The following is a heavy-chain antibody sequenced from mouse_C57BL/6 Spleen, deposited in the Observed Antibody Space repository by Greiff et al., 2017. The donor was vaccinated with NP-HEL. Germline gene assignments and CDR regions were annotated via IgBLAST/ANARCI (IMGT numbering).Heavy chain of an antibody. D-gene: IGHD1-1*01. CDR3: TRGELLRSAWFAY. CDR1: GYTFTDYE. J-gene: IGHJ3*01. CDR2: IDPETGGT. V-gene: IGHV1-15*01. Sequence: SGAELVRPGASVTLSCKASGYTFTDYEMHWVKQTPVHGLEWIGAIDPETGGTAYNQKFKGKAILTADKSSSTAYMELRSLTSEDSAVYYCTRGELLRSAWFAYWGQGTLVTVSA.